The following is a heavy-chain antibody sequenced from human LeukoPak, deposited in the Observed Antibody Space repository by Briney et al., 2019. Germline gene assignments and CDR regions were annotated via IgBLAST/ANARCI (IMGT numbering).Heavy chain of an antibody. CDR3: ARGRRRPSPEPQRERVYYYMDV. Sequence: ASVKVSCKASGYTFTSYDINWVRQATGQGLEWMGWMNPNSGNTGYAQKFQGRVTMTRNTSISTAYMELSSLRSEDTAVYYCARGRRRPSPEPQRERVYYYMDVWGKGTTVTVSS. J-gene: IGHJ6*03. V-gene: IGHV1-8*01. D-gene: IGHD1-26*01. CDR2: MNPNSGNT. CDR1: GYTFTSYD.